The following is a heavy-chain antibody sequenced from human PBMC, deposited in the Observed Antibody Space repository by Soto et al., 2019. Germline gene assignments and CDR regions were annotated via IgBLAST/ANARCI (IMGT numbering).Heavy chain of an antibody. CDR2: IIPIFGTA. D-gene: IGHD2-2*01. CDR1: GGTFSSYA. V-gene: IGHV1-69*13. CDR3: ARVSIVVVPAAIPNYYYYYGMDV. Sequence: SVKVSCKASGGTFSSYAISWVRQAPGQGLEWMGGIIPIFGTANYAQKFQGRVTITADESTSTAYMELSSLRSEDTAVYYCARVSIVVVPAAIPNYYYYYGMDVWGQGTTVTVSS. J-gene: IGHJ6*01.